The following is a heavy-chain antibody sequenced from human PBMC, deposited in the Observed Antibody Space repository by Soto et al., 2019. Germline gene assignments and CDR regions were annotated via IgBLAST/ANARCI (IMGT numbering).Heavy chain of an antibody. D-gene: IGHD3-16*01. Sequence: GGSLRLSCAASGFTFSSYSMTWVRQAPGKGLEWVSSISSSSSYIYYADSVKGRFTISRDNAKNSLYLQMNSLRAEDTAVYYCARDQGVTRYMDVWGKGTTVTVSS. J-gene: IGHJ6*03. CDR1: GFTFSSYS. V-gene: IGHV3-21*01. CDR2: ISSSSSYI. CDR3: ARDQGVTRYMDV.